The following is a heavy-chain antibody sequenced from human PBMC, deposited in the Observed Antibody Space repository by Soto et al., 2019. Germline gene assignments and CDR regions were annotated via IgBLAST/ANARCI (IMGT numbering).Heavy chain of an antibody. V-gene: IGHV4-59*08. CDR2: IYYSGST. CDR1: GGSISSYY. Sequence: QVQLQESGPGLVKPSETLSLTCTVSGGSISSYYWSWIRQPPGKGLEWIGYIYYSGSTNYNPSLKSRVTISVDTSKIQFSLKLSSVTAADTAVYYCARHDLDGSWADYWGQGTLVTVSS. J-gene: IGHJ4*02. D-gene: IGHD6-13*01. CDR3: ARHDLDGSWADY.